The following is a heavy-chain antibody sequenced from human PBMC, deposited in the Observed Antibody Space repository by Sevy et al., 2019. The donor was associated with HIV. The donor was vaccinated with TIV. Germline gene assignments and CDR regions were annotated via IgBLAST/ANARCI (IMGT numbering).Heavy chain of an antibody. J-gene: IGHJ4*02. CDR1: GFTFSSYT. Sequence: GGSQRLSCAASGFTFSSYTINWVRQAPGKGLEWVSSISSSSDYIYYADSVKGRFTISRDNAKNSLYLQMNSLRAEDTAVYYCARETGNGEFDFYFDYWGQGTLVTVSS. CDR3: ARETGNGEFDFYFDY. V-gene: IGHV3-21*01. D-gene: IGHD1-1*01. CDR2: ISSSSDYI.